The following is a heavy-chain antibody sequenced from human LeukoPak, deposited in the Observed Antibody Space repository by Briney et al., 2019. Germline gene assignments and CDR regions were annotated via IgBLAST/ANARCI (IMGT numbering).Heavy chain of an antibody. Sequence: PGGSLRLSCAASGFTFSNYGMHWVRQPPGKGLEWIESISYSGSTYYNPSLKSRVTISVDTSKNQFSLKLNSVTAADTAVYYCARAKGEIFTSSSFYFDYWGQGILVSVSS. D-gene: IGHD6-13*01. V-gene: IGHV4-39*01. CDR1: GFTFSNYG. J-gene: IGHJ4*02. CDR3: ARAKGEIFTSSSFYFDY. CDR2: ISYSGST.